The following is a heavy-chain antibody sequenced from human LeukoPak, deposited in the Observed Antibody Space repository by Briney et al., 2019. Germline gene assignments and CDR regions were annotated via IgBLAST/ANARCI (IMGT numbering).Heavy chain of an antibody. V-gene: IGHV4-34*01. D-gene: IGHD5-18*01. Sequence: SETLSLTCAVYGGSFNGYYWSWIRQPPGKGLEWIGEINHSGSTNYNPSLKSRVTISVDTSKNQFSLKLSSVTAADTAVYYCARSPDTAMGESWGQGTLVTVSS. CDR1: GGSFNGYY. CDR3: ARSPDTAMGES. CDR2: INHSGST. J-gene: IGHJ4*02.